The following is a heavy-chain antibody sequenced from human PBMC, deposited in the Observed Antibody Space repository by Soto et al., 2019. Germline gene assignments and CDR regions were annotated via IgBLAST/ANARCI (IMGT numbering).Heavy chain of an antibody. J-gene: IGHJ4*02. CDR1: GYTFTSYY. CDR2: INPSGGST. CDR3: ASSVDTRDYFDY. V-gene: IGHV1-46*01. D-gene: IGHD5-18*01. Sequence: QVQLVQSGAEVKKPGASVKVSCKASGYTFTSYYMHWVRQAPGQGLEWMGIINPSGGSTSYAQKFQGRVTMTRDTSTSTVYMELSSLRSEDAAVYYCASSVDTRDYFDYWGQGTLVTVSS.